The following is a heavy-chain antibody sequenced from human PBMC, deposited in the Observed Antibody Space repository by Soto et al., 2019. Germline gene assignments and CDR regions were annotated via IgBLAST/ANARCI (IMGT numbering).Heavy chain of an antibody. D-gene: IGHD3-3*01. J-gene: IGHJ5*01. Sequence: GGSLRLSCAASGFTFSNHAMHWVRQAPGKGLEWVAVISDDGNVKYYADSVKGRFIISRDNSKSTLFVQMNSLTADDTAVYYCARGGLRVVEWLNSDSWGQGTLVTVSS. CDR2: ISDDGNVK. CDR3: ARGGLRVVEWLNSDS. CDR1: GFTFSNHA. V-gene: IGHV3-30*04.